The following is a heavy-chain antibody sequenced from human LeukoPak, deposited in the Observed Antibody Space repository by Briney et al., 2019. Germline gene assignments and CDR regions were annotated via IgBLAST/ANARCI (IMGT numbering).Heavy chain of an antibody. CDR2: INPSGGST. CDR3: ARVDYYDSSGYGEEDY. J-gene: IGHJ4*02. CDR1: GYTFTSYY. V-gene: IGHV1-46*01. Sequence: VSVKVSCKASGYTFTSYYMHWVRQAPGQGLEWMGIINPSGGSTSYAQKFQGRVTMTRDTSTSTVYMELSSLRSEDTAVYYCARVDYYDSSGYGEEDYWGQGTLVTVSS. D-gene: IGHD3-22*01.